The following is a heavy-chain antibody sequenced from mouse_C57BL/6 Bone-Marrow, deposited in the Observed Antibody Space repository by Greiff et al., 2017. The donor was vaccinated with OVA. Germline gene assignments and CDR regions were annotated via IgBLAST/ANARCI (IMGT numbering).Heavy chain of an antibody. D-gene: IGHD1-1*01. CDR2: ISSGGSYT. CDR3: ASPFYYGSSYNYAMDY. V-gene: IGHV5-6*01. Sequence: EVKLVESGGDLVKPGGSLKLSCAASGFTFSSYGMSWVRPTPDTRLEWVATISSGGSYTYYPDSVKGRFTISRDNAKNTLYLQMSSLKSEDTAMYYCASPFYYGSSYNYAMDYWGQGTSVTVSS. J-gene: IGHJ4*01. CDR1: GFTFSSYG.